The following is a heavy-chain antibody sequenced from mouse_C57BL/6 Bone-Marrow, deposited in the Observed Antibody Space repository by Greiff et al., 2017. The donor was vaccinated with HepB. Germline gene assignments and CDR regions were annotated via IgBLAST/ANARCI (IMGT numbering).Heavy chain of an antibody. J-gene: IGHJ3*01. CDR3: ARHYNFAY. CDR2: INPSTGGT. D-gene: IGHD1-3*01. CDR1: GYSFTGYY. Sequence: EVQLVESGPELVKPGASVKISCKASGYSFTGYYMNWVKQSPEKSLEWIGEINPSTGGTTYNQKFKAKATLTVDKSSSTAYMQLKSLTSEDSAVYYCARHYNFAYWGQGTLVTVSA. V-gene: IGHV1-42*01.